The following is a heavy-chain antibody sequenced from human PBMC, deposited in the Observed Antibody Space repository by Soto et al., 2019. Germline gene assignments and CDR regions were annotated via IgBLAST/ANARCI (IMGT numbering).Heavy chain of an antibody. CDR1: GFTVRNNG. V-gene: IGHV3-23*01. Sequence: EVQLLESGGGLVQPGGSLRLTCAASGFTVRNNGMIWVRQAPGKGLEWVSAISGSGDNTYYADSVKGRFTISRDNSKNGRYLQMNSLRAEGTAVYYCAKGRASGWNGGDYWGQGTLVTVSS. CDR2: ISGSGDNT. D-gene: IGHD6-19*01. J-gene: IGHJ4*02. CDR3: AKGRASGWNGGDY.